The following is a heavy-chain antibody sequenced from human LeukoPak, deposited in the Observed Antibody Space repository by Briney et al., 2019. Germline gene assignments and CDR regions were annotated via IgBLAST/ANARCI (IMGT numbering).Heavy chain of an antibody. D-gene: IGHD5-12*01. V-gene: IGHV3-30*18. CDR1: GFTFSSYG. J-gene: IGHJ4*02. Sequence: GGSLRLSCAASGFTFSSYGMHWVRQAPGKGLEWVAVISYDGSNKYYADPVKGRFTISRDNSKNTLYLQMNSLRAEDTAVYYCAKQVYSGYDFDYWGQGTLVTVSS. CDR3: AKQVYSGYDFDY. CDR2: ISYDGSNK.